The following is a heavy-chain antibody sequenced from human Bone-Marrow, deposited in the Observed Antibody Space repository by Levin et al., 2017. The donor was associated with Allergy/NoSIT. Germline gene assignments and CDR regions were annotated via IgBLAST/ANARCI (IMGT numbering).Heavy chain of an antibody. CDR3: ARGLYYSDRSGYYKNYYFDL. V-gene: IGHV3-53*01. D-gene: IGHD3-22*01. CDR2: IYSAETT. J-gene: IGHJ2*01. Sequence: PGGSLRLSCAASGFTVSYNYMSWVRQAPGKGLEWVSLIYSAETTSYADSVKGRFTISRDNSKNTVYLQLNSLRAEDTAVYFCARGLYYSDRSGYYKNYYFDLWGRGTLVTVSS. CDR1: GFTVSYNY.